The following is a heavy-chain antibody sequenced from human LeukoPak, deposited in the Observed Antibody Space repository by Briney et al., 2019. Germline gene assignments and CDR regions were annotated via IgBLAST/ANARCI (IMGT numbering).Heavy chain of an antibody. CDR1: GFTFRTYS. CDR3: ARDLSESVSRHWFDP. Sequence: PGGSLRLSCAASGFTFRTYSMNWVRQAPGKGLEWVSSISSSSSYIYYADPVKARFTISRDNAKSSLYLQMNSLRAEDTAVYYCARDLSESVSRHWFDPWGQGTLVTVSS. CDR2: ISSSSSYI. D-gene: IGHD5/OR15-5a*01. V-gene: IGHV3-21*01. J-gene: IGHJ5*02.